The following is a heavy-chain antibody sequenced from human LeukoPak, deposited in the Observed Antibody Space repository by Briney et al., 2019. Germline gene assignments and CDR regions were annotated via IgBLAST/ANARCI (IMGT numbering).Heavy chain of an antibody. D-gene: IGHD2-21*01. CDR3: VRLVVDSRGIKEVAVEN. V-gene: IGHV4-59*08. CDR1: GGSISRYY. CDR2: IYRSGTT. J-gene: IGHJ4*02. Sequence: PSETLSLTCSVSGGSISRYYCSWIRQPPGGGIGVDRDIYRSGTTNYNPSLKSRITMSMDTSKNQFSLKLTSVTAADTAVYYCVRLVVDSRGIKEVAVENWGQGTLVTVSS.